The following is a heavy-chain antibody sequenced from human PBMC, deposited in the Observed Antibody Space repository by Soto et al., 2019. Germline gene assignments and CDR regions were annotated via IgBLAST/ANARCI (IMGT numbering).Heavy chain of an antibody. Sequence: LGGSLRLSCAASGFTFSRYSMNWVRQAPGKGLEWVSSISSTTNYIYYADSMKGRFTVSRDNAKNSVYLDMNSLSAKDTAVYYCARESEDLTSNFDYWGQGTLVTVSS. V-gene: IGHV3-21*01. J-gene: IGHJ4*02. CDR3: ARESEDLTSNFDY. CDR1: GFTFSRYS. CDR2: ISSTTNYI.